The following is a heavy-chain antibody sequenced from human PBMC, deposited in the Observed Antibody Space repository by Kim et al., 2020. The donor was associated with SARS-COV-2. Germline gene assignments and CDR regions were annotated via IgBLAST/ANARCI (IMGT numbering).Heavy chain of an antibody. Sequence: ASVKVSCKASGYTFTDYFMHWVRQAPGQGLEWMGRINPDSGGTNYAQKFQGRVTLTRDTSISTVYMELSRLRSDDTAVYFCASRLDNLVVPAAIAGENYY. CDR2: INPDSGGT. D-gene: IGHD2-2*03. CDR3: ASRLDNLVVPAAIAGENYY. J-gene: IGHJ6*01. V-gene: IGHV1-2*06. CDR1: GYTFTDYF.